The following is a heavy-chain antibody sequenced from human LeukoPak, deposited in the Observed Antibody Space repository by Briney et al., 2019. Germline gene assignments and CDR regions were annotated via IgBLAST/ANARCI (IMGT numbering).Heavy chain of an antibody. Sequence: PGGSLRLSCAASGFTFSSYAMHWVRQAPGKGLEWVAVISYDGSNKYYADSVKGRFTISRDNTKNSLYLQMDSLRAEDTAVYYCARVGAGGCNLYYFDYWGQGTLVTVSS. V-gene: IGHV3-30-3*01. CDR2: ISYDGSNK. J-gene: IGHJ4*02. CDR3: ARVGAGGCNLYYFDY. D-gene: IGHD2-15*01. CDR1: GFTFSSYA.